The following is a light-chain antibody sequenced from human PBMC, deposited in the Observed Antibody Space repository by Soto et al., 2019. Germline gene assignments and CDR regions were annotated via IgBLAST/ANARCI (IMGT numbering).Light chain of an antibody. CDR1: QSVSYN. Sequence: EIVLTQSPATLSVSPGERATLSCRASQSVSYNLAWYQQKPGQAPRLLIYDTSTRATGIPARFSGSGSGTEFTLTISSLQSEDFAVYYCQQYNKWPPITFGQGTRLEIK. CDR3: QQYNKWPPIT. J-gene: IGKJ5*01. V-gene: IGKV3-15*01. CDR2: DTS.